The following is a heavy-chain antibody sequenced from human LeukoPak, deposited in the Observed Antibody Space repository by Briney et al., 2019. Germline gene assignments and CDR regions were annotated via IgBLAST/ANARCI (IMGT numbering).Heavy chain of an antibody. D-gene: IGHD5-12*01. CDR3: ASCYDLGPYDAFDI. CDR2: INPSGGST. Sequence: GASVKVSCKASGYTFTGYYMHWVRQAPGQGLEWMGIINPSGGSTSYAQKFQGRVTMTRDMSTSTVYMELSNLRSEDTAVYYCASCYDLGPYDAFDIWGQGTMVTVSS. CDR1: GYTFTGYY. J-gene: IGHJ3*02. V-gene: IGHV1-46*01.